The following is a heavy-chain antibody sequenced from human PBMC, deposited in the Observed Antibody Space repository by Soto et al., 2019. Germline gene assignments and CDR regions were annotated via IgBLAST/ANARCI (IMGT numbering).Heavy chain of an antibody. J-gene: IGHJ6*02. CDR1: GYTFTSYA. V-gene: IGHV1-3*05. D-gene: IGHD3-3*01. CDR2: INAGNGNT. CDR3: ARLRITIFGVARYGMDV. Sequence: QVQLVQSGAEEKKPGASVKVSCKASGYTFTSYAMHWVRQAPGQRLEWMGWINAGNGNTKYSQKFQGRVTITRDTSASTAYMELSSLRSEDTAGYYCARLRITIFGVARYGMDVWGQGTTVTVSS.